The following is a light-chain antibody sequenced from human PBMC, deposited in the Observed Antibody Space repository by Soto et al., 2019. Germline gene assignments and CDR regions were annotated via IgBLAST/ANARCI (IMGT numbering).Light chain of an antibody. CDR1: PSVSNS. Sequence: TQSPSTLSGSVGDRVTITCRASPSVSNSLAWYQHKPGQAPRLLIYDASNRATGVPTRFSGSGSGTDFTLTISSLEPEDFAVYYCQQRSNWPPITFGQGTRLEIK. CDR3: QQRSNWPPIT. J-gene: IGKJ5*01. V-gene: IGKV3-11*01. CDR2: DAS.